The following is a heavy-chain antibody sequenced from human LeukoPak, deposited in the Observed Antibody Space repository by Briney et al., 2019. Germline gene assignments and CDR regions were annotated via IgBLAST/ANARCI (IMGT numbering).Heavy chain of an antibody. CDR1: GFIFDDYA. V-gene: IGHV3-9*01. CDR2: ISWNSGSI. Sequence: GGSLRLSCAASGFIFDDYAMHWVRQAPGKGLEWVSGISWNSGSIGYADSVKGRFTISRDNAKNSLYLQMNSLRAEDTALYYCAKAYSYGYANFDYWGQGTLVTVSS. CDR3: AKAYSYGYANFDY. D-gene: IGHD5-18*01. J-gene: IGHJ4*02.